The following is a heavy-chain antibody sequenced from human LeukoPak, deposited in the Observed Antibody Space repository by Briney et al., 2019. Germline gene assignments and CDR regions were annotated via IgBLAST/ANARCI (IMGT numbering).Heavy chain of an antibody. J-gene: IGHJ4*02. CDR3: ARGDRAAEEEEGHYSVY. CDR1: GGSISSGGYY. D-gene: IGHD6-13*01. CDR2: IYYSGST. Sequence: SETLSLTCTVSGGSISSGGYYWSWIRQHPGKGLEWIGYIYYSGSTYYNPSLKSRVTISVDTSKNQFSLKLSSVTAADTAVYYCARGDRAAEEEEGHYSVYWGQGTLVTVSS. V-gene: IGHV4-31*03.